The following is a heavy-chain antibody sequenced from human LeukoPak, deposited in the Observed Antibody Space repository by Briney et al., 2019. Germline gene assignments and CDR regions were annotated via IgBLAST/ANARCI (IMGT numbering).Heavy chain of an antibody. CDR1: GFTVSSNY. CDR2: IYSGGST. CDR3: ARDKVLWFGESFSFDY. V-gene: IGHV3-66*01. D-gene: IGHD3-10*01. Sequence: GGSLRLSCAASGFTVSSNYMSWVRQAPGQGLEWVSGIYSGGSTYYADSVKGRFTISRDNSKNTLYLQMNSLRAEDTAVYYCARDKVLWFGESFSFDYWGQGTLVTVSS. J-gene: IGHJ4*02.